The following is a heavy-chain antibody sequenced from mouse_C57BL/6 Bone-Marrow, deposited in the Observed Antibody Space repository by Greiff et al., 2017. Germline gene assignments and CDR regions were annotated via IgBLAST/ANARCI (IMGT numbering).Heavy chain of an antibody. Sequence: EVKLQESGAELVRPGASVKLSCTASGFNIKDDYMHWVKQRPEQGLEWIGWIDPENGDTEYASKFQGKATITADTSSNTAYLQLSSLTSEDTAVYYCTTFITTVVAFDYWGQGTTLTVSS. J-gene: IGHJ2*01. D-gene: IGHD1-1*01. CDR2: IDPENGDT. CDR3: TTFITTVVAFDY. CDR1: GFNIKDDY. V-gene: IGHV14-4*01.